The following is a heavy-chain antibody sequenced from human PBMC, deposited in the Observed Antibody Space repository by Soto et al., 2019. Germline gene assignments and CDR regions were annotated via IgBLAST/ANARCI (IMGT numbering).Heavy chain of an antibody. D-gene: IGHD6-6*01. CDR3: ASSSSSPPSYYYYGMDV. Sequence: GESLKISCKGSGYSFTSYWIGWVRQMPGKGLEWMGIIYPGDSDTRYSPSFQGQVTISADKSISTAYLQWSSLKASDTAMYYCASSSSSPPSYYYYGMDVWGQGTTVTVSS. CDR1: GYSFTSYW. J-gene: IGHJ6*02. V-gene: IGHV5-51*01. CDR2: IYPGDSDT.